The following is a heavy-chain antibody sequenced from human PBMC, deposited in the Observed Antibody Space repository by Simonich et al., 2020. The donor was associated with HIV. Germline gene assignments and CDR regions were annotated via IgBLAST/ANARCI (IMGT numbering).Heavy chain of an antibody. CDR3: ARGSYYDINGSRYFDY. Sequence: GGGGVQPGRSLRLSCAASGFTFSSYAMHWVRQAPGKGLEWVAVIAYDGRKIYYADSVKCRFIISRDNYQNTLYLQMNSRKAEETAVYYCARGSYYDINGSRYFDYWGLGTLVTVSS. V-gene: IGHV3-30*07. CDR2: IAYDGRKI. CDR1: GFTFSSYA. D-gene: IGHD3-22*01. J-gene: IGHJ4*02.